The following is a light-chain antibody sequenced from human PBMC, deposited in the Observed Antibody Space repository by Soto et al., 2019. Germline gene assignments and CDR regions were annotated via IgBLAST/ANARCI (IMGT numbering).Light chain of an antibody. Sequence: QAVLTQPASVSGSPGQSITISCTVTSSDVGGYNYVSWYQQHPDKAPKLMIYDVSNRPSGVSNRFSGSKSGNTASLTISAFQFDFETDYYSCSYPRHNPYVFGTGTNVPV. CDR1: SSDVGGYNY. CDR3: CSYPRHNPYV. CDR2: DVS. J-gene: IGLJ1*01. V-gene: IGLV2-14*01.